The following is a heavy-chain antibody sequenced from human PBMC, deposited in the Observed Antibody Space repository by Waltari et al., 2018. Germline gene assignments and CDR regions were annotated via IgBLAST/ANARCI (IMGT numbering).Heavy chain of an antibody. V-gene: IGHV4-59*01. D-gene: IGHD3-10*01. J-gene: IGHJ3*02. CDR2: IYYSGST. CDR1: GGSISSYY. Sequence: QVQLQESGPGLVKPSETLSLTCTVSGGSISSYYWSWIRQPPGKGLEWIGYIYYSGSTNYTPSLQSRVTISVDTSKNQFSLKLSSVTAADTAVYYCARERGSFLYVGATRGAFDIWGQGTMVTVSS. CDR3: ARERGSFLYVGATRGAFDI.